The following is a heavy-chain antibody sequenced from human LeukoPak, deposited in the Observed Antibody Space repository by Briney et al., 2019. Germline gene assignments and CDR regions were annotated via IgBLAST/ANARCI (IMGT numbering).Heavy chain of an antibody. J-gene: IGHJ4*02. CDR2: INPNSGGT. CDR3: ARDGASGYLADY. CDR1: VYTLTVYY. Sequence: VASVTVSCTSSVYTLTVYYMHWGRHAPGQGLEWMGWINPNSGGTNYAQKFQGRVTMTRDTSISTAYMEVSRLGSDDTAVYYCARDGASGYLADYWGQGTLVTVSS. D-gene: IGHD3-3*01. V-gene: IGHV1-2*02.